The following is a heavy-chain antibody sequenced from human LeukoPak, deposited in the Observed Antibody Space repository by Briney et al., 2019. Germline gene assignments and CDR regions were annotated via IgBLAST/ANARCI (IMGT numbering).Heavy chain of an antibody. CDR1: GFTFSSYS. D-gene: IGHD6-13*01. Sequence: GGSLRLSCAASGFTFSSYSINWVRQAPGKGLEWVSSISSSRSYIYYADSMKGRFTISRDNAKNSLYLQMNSLRAEDTAVYYCARARQQLYYYYGMDVWGQGTTVTVSS. J-gene: IGHJ6*02. CDR2: ISSSRSYI. V-gene: IGHV3-21*01. CDR3: ARARQQLYYYYGMDV.